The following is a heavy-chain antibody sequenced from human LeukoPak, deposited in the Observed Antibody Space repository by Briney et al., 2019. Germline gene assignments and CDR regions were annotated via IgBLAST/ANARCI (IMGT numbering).Heavy chain of an antibody. D-gene: IGHD4-17*01. CDR2: INHSGST. Sequence: SETLSLTCAVDGGSFSSYYWSWIRQPPGKGLEWIGEINHSGSTNYNPSLKSRVTISVDTSKNQFSLKLSSVTAADTAVYYCARSGYGDYFDYWGQGTLVTVSS. CDR1: GGSFSSYY. V-gene: IGHV4-34*01. CDR3: ARSGYGDYFDY. J-gene: IGHJ4*02.